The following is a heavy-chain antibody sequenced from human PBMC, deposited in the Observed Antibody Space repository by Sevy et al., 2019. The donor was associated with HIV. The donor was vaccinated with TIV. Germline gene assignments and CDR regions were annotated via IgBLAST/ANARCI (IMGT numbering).Heavy chain of an antibody. CDR2: IIPIFGTA. CDR1: GGTFSSYA. V-gene: IGHV1-69*13. Sequence: ASVKVSCKASGGTFSSYAISWVRQAPGQGLEWMGGIIPIFGTANYAQKFQGRVKITADESTSTAYMELSSLRSEDTAVYYCAREAYCGGDCYLTRSSAGPYYFDYWGQGTLVTVSS. D-gene: IGHD2-21*02. J-gene: IGHJ4*02. CDR3: AREAYCGGDCYLTRSSAGPYYFDY.